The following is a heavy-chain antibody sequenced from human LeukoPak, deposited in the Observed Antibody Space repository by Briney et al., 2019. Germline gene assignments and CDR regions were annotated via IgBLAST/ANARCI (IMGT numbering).Heavy chain of an antibody. CDR1: GGSVSSSSYY. V-gene: IGHV4-39*01. Sequence: PSETLSLTCSVSGGSVSSSSYYWGWIRQPPGKGLEWIGSMYYSGSTDYDPSLKSRVTISVDTSRNQFSLKLSSVTAADTAVYYCGRGWVDCSSSSCNTIYSSSGGAVGAKGTRVPVS. J-gene: IGHJ6*03. D-gene: IGHD2-15*01. CDR3: GRGWVDCSSSSCNTIYSSSGGAV. CDR2: MYYSGST.